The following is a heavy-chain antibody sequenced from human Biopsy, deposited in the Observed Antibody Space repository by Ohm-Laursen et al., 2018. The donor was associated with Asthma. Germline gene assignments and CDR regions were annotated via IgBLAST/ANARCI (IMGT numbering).Heavy chain of an antibody. V-gene: IGHV4-31*03. CDR1: GGSISSGGYY. CDR2: IYYSGST. CDR3: ARASYDILTGYYNYFDY. D-gene: IGHD3-9*01. J-gene: IGHJ4*02. Sequence: TLSLTCTVSGGSISSGGYYWSWIRQHPGKGLEWIGYIYYSGSTYYNPSLKSRVTISVDTSKNQFSLKLSSVTAADTAVYYCARASYDILTGYYNYFDYWGQGTLVTVSS.